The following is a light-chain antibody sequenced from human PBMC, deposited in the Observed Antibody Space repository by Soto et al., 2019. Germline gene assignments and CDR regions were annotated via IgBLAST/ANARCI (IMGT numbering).Light chain of an antibody. Sequence: MAQTGTTVYLSTSEKRRLSGRASQSVSSYLAWYQQKPGQAPRLLIYGASSRATGIPDRFSGSGSGTDFTLTISRMDPEDLAVYYCQQFSSTPAWTYGQGTKVDIK. CDR1: QSVSSY. CDR3: QQFSSTPAWT. J-gene: IGKJ1*01. CDR2: GAS. V-gene: IGKV3-20*01.